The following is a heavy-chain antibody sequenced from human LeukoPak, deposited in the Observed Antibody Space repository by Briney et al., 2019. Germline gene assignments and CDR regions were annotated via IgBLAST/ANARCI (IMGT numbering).Heavy chain of an antibody. CDR2: ISNDGTNK. CDR1: GFTFSSYG. J-gene: IGHJ4*02. D-gene: IGHD3-10*01. V-gene: IGHV3-30*12. Sequence: GGSLRLSCAASGFTFSSYGMHWVRQALGKGLEWVAVISNDGTNKYHADSVKDRFTISRDNSKNTLNLQMNSLRTEDTAVYYCAREGKVRGVNFDYWGQGTLATVSS. CDR3: AREGKVRGVNFDY.